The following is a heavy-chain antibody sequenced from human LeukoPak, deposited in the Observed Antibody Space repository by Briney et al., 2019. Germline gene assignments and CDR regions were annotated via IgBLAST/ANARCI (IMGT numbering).Heavy chain of an antibody. CDR1: RGSISSSSYY. Sequence: PETLSLTCTVPRGSISSSSYYWGWIRQPPGKGLEWLGSIYYSGSTSYNPSLKSRVPISVDTSKNQFSLKLSSVTAADTAVYYCARHSASRYYYYGMDVWGQGTTVTVSS. D-gene: IGHD6-6*01. J-gene: IGHJ6*02. CDR3: ARHSASRYYYYGMDV. V-gene: IGHV4-39*01. CDR2: IYYSGST.